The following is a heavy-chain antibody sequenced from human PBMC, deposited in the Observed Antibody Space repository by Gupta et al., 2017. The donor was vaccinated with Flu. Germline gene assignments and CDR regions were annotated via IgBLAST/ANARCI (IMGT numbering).Heavy chain of an antibody. V-gene: IGHV4-34*12. D-gene: IGHD3-22*01. J-gene: IGHJ6*03. CDR2: IIHSGST. CDR3: ARRAYYTWYMDV. Sequence: WIRQPPGKGLEWIGEIIHSGSTNYNPSLKSRVTISADTSKNQFSLKLSSVTAADTAVYYCARRAYYTWYMDVWDKGTTVTGSS.